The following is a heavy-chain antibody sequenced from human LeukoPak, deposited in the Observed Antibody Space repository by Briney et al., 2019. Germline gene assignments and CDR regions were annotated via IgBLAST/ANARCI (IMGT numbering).Heavy chain of an antibody. CDR1: GFTFSSYA. CDR2: ISASGGNT. V-gene: IGHV3-23*01. Sequence: PGGSLRLSCAASGFTFSSYAMTWVRQAPGKGLEWVSAISASGGNTYYADSVKGRFTISRVNSKRTMYLQMNSLRAEDTAVYYCAKVLDSSGYCYYFHYWGQGTLVTVSS. D-gene: IGHD3-22*01. CDR3: AKVLDSSGYCYYFHY. J-gene: IGHJ4*02.